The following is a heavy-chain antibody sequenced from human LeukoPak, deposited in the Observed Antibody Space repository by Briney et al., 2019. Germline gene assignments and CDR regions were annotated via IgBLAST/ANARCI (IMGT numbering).Heavy chain of an antibody. CDR3: ARLDYYDSSGYYHADDAFDI. V-gene: IGHV1-2*06. D-gene: IGHD3-22*01. CDR2: INPNSGGT. CDR1: GYTFTSYY. Sequence: ASVKVSCKASGYTFTSYYMHWVRQAPGQGLEWMGRINPNSGGTNYAQKFQGRVTMTRDTSISTAYMELSRLRSDDTAVYYCARLDYYDSSGYYHADDAFDIWGQGTMVTVSS. J-gene: IGHJ3*02.